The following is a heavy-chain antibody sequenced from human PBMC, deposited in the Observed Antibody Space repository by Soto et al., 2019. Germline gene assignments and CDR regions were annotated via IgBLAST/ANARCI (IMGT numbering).Heavy chain of an antibody. V-gene: IGHV3-33*03. J-gene: IGHJ6*03. CDR3: ALTSGYDILTGYYPRTYYYYMDV. CDR2: IWYDGSNK. Sequence: PGGSLRLSCAASGFTFSSYGMHWVRQAPGKGLEWVAVIWYDGSNKYYADSVKGRFTISRDNSKNTLYLQMNSLRAEDTAVYYCALTSGYDILTGYYPRTYYYYMDVWGKGTTVTVS. CDR1: GFTFSSYG. D-gene: IGHD3-9*01.